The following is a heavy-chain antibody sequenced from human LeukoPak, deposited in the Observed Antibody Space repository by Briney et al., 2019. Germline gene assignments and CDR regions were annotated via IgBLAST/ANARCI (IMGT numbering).Heavy chain of an antibody. CDR1: GGTFSSYA. Sequence: GASVKVSCKASGGTFSSYAISWVRQAPGQGLEWMGGIIPIFGTANYAQKFQGRVTITADESTSTAYMELSSLRAEDTAVYYCAKCGRGQLVKNNYFDYWGQGTLVTVSS. CDR3: AKCGRGQLVKNNYFDY. D-gene: IGHD6-13*01. V-gene: IGHV1-69*13. J-gene: IGHJ4*02. CDR2: IIPIFGTA.